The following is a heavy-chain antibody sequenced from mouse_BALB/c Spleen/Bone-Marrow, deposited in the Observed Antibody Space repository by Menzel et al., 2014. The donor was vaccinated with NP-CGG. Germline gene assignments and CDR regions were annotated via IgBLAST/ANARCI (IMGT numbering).Heavy chain of an antibody. D-gene: IGHD2-3*01. CDR2: IWSDGST. J-gene: IGHJ3*01. CDR1: GFFLTSYG. Sequence: VQLQQSGPGLVQPSQSLSITCTVSGFFLTSYGVHWVRQSPGKGLEWLGVIWSDGSTDYNAAFISRLNISKDNSKSQIFFKMNGLQPNDTAIYFCARRDGYLFAYWGQGTLVTVSA. CDR3: ARRDGYLFAY. V-gene: IGHV2-2*02.